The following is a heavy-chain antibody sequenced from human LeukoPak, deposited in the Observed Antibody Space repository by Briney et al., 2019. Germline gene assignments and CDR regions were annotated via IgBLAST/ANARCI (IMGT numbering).Heavy chain of an antibody. D-gene: IGHD4/OR15-4a*01. V-gene: IGHV3-20*04. CDR3: VRDLRTDYAFDS. Sequence: GGSLRLSCAASGFIFDVYGMTWVRQGPGKGLECVSGINWDGYSTGYADSVRGRFTISRDNAKSTLYLQMNSLRPEDTALYYCVRDLRTDYAFDSWGQGTLVTVSS. CDR1: GFIFDVYG. J-gene: IGHJ4*02. CDR2: INWDGYST.